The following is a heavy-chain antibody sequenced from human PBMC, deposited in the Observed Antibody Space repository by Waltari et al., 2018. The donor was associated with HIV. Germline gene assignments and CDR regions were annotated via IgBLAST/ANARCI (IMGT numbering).Heavy chain of an antibody. Sequence: QVQLQESGPGLVKPSETLSLTCDVSGYSISSNYFWGWYRQPPGKGLEWIATIYHRGNTYYNPSLMCRVSMSVDTSQNRFSLRLASVTAADTAIYYCARVREVAGNDYWGQGTLVTVSS. V-gene: IGHV4-38-2*01. J-gene: IGHJ4*02. CDR2: IYHRGNT. CDR1: GYSISSNYF. D-gene: IGHD6-19*01. CDR3: ARVREVAGNDY.